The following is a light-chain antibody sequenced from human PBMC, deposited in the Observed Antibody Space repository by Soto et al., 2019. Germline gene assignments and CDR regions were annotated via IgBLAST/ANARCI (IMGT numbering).Light chain of an antibody. Sequence: QSVLTQPPSVSAAPGQRVAISCSGSYSNVQHNYVSWDQQVPGTAPKLVISENDKRTSGIPDRFSASKSGTSATLVITGLETEDEADYYCGAWDASLSAGVFGGATKLPVL. J-gene: IGLJ3*02. CDR2: END. V-gene: IGLV1-51*02. CDR3: GAWDASLSAGV. CDR1: YSNVQHNY.